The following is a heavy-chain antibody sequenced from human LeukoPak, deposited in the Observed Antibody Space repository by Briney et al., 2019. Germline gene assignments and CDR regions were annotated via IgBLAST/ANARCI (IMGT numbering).Heavy chain of an antibody. CDR2: IYHSGST. CDR1: GYSISSGYY. D-gene: IGHD1-14*01. CDR3: AITTGNWYFDL. V-gene: IGHV4-38-2*02. Sequence: KSSETLSLTCTVSGYSISSGYYWGWIRQPPGKGLEWIGSIYHSGSTYYNPSLKSRVTISVDTSKNQFSLKLSSVTAADTAVYYCAITTGNWYFDLWGRGTLVTVSS. J-gene: IGHJ2*01.